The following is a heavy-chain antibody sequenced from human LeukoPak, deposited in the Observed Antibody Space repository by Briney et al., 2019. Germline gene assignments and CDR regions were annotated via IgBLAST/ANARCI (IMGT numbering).Heavy chain of an antibody. CDR2: INHSGST. V-gene: IGHV4-34*01. CDR3: AKLHLWLGECYFDY. D-gene: IGHD3-10*01. J-gene: IGHJ4*02. Sequence: SETLSLTCAVYGGSFSGYYWSWIRQPPGKGLEWIGEINHSGSTNYNPSLKSRVTISVDTSKNQFSLKLSSVTAADTAVYYCAKLHLWLGECYFDYWGQGTLVTVSS. CDR1: GGSFSGYY.